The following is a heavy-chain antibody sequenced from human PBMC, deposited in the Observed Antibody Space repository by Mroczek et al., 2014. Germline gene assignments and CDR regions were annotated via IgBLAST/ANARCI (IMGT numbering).Heavy chain of an antibody. J-gene: IGHJ5*02. CDR1: GFTFSDYY. CDR2: ISSSGSTI. D-gene: IGHD6-19*01. CDR3: AGVGIAVAVKNRYLS. V-gene: IGHV3-11*01. Sequence: QVQLHASGGEGVGQAWRGPLVDSPRAASGFTFSDYYMSWIRQAPGKGLEWVSYISSSGSTIYYADSVKGRFTISRDNAKNSLYLQMNSLRAEDTAVYYCAGVGIAVAVKNRYLSWGQGTLVTVSS.